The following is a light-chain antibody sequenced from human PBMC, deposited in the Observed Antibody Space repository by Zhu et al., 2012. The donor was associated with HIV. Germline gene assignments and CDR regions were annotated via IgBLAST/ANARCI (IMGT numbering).Light chain of an antibody. J-gene: IGKJ4*01. CDR2: GAS. V-gene: IGKV1-9*01. CDR1: QGISNH. Sequence: DIQMTQSPSHLSASVGDRVTITCRASQGISNHLAWYHQKPGKAPKLLIYGASVLQSGVPSRFSGSGSGTEFTLTISSLQPEDFATYFCQHLTLYPTFGGGSKVEIK. CDR3: QHLTLYPT.